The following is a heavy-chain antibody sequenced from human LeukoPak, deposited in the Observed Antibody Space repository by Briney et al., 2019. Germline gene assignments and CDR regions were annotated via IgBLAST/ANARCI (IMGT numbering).Heavy chain of an antibody. J-gene: IGHJ4*02. CDR3: AKAGQGDN. CDR1: GFTLTSYV. V-gene: IGHV3-23*01. CDR2: ISGSGGST. Sequence: GGSLRLSCAASGFTLTSYVMTWVRQAPGKGLEWVSSISGSGGSTWYADSVKGRFTISRDNSKNTIYLQMNSLRAEDTASYYCAKAGQGDNWGQGTLVIVSS.